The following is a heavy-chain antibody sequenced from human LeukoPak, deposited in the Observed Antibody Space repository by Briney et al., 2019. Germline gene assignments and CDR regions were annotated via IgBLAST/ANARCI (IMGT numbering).Heavy chain of an antibody. CDR1: GFTFSSYA. V-gene: IGHV3-23*01. CDR3: ARELAGSSRALYYFDY. D-gene: IGHD2/OR15-2a*01. Sequence: GGSLRLSCAASGFTFSSYAMSWVRQAPGKGLEWVSAISGSGGSTYYADSVKGRFTISRDNSKDTLYLQMNSLRAEDTAVYYCARELAGSSRALYYFDYWGQGTLVTVSS. CDR2: ISGSGGST. J-gene: IGHJ4*02.